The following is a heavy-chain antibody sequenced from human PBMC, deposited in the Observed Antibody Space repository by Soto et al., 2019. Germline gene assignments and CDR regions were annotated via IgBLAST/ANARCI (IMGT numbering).Heavy chain of an antibody. Sequence: GASVKVSCKASGYTFTSYAMHWVRQAPGQRLEWMGWINAGNGNTKYSQKFQGRVTITRDTSASTAYMELSSLRSEDTAVYYCATDLHDILTGYYLDYYYYGMDVWGQGTTVTVSS. V-gene: IGHV1-3*01. J-gene: IGHJ6*02. D-gene: IGHD3-9*01. CDR2: INAGNGNT. CDR1: GYTFTSYA. CDR3: ATDLHDILTGYYLDYYYYGMDV.